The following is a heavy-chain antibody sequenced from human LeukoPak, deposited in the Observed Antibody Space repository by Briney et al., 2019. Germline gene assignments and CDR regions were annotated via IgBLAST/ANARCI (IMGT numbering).Heavy chain of an antibody. Sequence: GASVKVSCKASGGTFSSYAISWVRQAPGQGLEWMGGIIPIFGTANYAQKFQGRVTITADESTSTAYMELSSLRSEDTAVYYCGRDCAYYYYGMDVWGQGTTVTVSS. J-gene: IGHJ6*02. V-gene: IGHV1-69*13. CDR3: GRDCAYYYYGMDV. D-gene: IGHD2-21*02. CDR1: GGTFSSYA. CDR2: IIPIFGTA.